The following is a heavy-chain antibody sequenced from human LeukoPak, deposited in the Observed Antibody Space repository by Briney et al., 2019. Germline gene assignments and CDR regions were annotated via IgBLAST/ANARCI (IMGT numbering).Heavy chain of an antibody. J-gene: IGHJ4*02. Sequence: GGSLRLSCAASGFTFSSYEMNRVRQAPGKGLVWVSYISSSGRTISYTDSVKGRFTISRDNAKNSLYLQMNSLRAEDTAVYYCAKDRMITFGGVIVTTFDYWGQGTLVTASS. CDR2: ISSSGRTI. CDR1: GFTFSSYE. V-gene: IGHV3-48*03. CDR3: AKDRMITFGGVIVTTFDY. D-gene: IGHD3-16*02.